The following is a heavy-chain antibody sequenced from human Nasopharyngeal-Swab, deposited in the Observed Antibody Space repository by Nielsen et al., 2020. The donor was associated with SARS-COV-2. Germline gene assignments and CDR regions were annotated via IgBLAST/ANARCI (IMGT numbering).Heavy chain of an antibody. CDR2: IIPILGIA. CDR1: GGTFSSYA. Sequence: SVKVSCKASGGTFSSYAISWVRQAPGQGLEWMGGIIPILGIANYAQKFQGRVTITADKSTSTAYMELSSLRSEDTAVYYCARDREASGGKDPWGQGTLVTVSS. J-gene: IGHJ5*02. D-gene: IGHD5-24*01. V-gene: IGHV1-69*10. CDR3: ARDREASGGKDP.